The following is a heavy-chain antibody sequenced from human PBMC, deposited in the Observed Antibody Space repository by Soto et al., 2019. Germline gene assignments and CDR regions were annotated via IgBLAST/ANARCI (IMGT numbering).Heavy chain of an antibody. J-gene: IGHJ3*02. CDR1: GYTFTGYY. CDR3: ARGQQWLVQIDAFDI. V-gene: IGHV1-2*04. D-gene: IGHD6-19*01. CDR2: INPNSGGT. Sequence: GASVKVSCKASGYTFTGYYMHWVRQAPGQGLEWMGWINPNSGGTNYAQKFQGWVTMTRDTSISTAYMELSRLRSDDTAVYYCARGQQWLVQIDAFDIWGQGTRVTVAS.